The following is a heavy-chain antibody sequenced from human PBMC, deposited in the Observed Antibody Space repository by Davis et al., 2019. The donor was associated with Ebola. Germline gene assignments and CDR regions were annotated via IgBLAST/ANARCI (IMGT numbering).Heavy chain of an antibody. V-gene: IGHV1-69*13. Sequence: AASVKVSCKASGYTFTSYGISWVRQAPGQGLEWMGGIIPIFGTANYAQKFQGRVTITADESTSTAYMELSSLRSEDTAVYYCARVVDDYIWGSYFDYWGQGTLVTVSS. CDR3: ARVVDDYIWGSYFDY. D-gene: IGHD3-16*01. CDR1: GYTFTSYG. CDR2: IIPIFGTA. J-gene: IGHJ4*02.